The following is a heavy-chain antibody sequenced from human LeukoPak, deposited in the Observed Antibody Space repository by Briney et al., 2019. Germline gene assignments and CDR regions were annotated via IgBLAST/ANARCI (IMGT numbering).Heavy chain of an antibody. CDR1: GGSISSGGYY. CDR2: IYYSGST. CDR3: ARVSGSYYVVDY. V-gene: IGHV4-31*03. D-gene: IGHD1-26*01. J-gene: IGHJ4*02. Sequence: PSQTLSPTCTVSGGSISSGGYYWSWIRQHPGKGLEWIGYIYYSGSTYYNASLKSRLTISVDTSKNQFSLKLSSVTAADTAVYHCARVSGSYYVVDYWGQGTLVTVSS.